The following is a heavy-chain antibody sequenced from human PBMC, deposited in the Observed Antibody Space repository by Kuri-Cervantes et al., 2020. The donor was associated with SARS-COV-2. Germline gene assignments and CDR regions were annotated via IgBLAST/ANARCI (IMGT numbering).Heavy chain of an antibody. V-gene: IGHV3-21*01. D-gene: IGHD2-2*01. CDR3: ARGLVVVVPAAIYYYGMDV. CDR2: ISSSSSYI. J-gene: IGHJ6*02. Sequence: GESLKISCAASGFTFSSYSMNWVRQAPGKGLEWVSSISSSSSYIYYADSVKGRFTISRDNAKNSLYLQMNSLRAEDTAVYYCARGLVVVVPAAIYYYGMDVWGQGTTVTVSS. CDR1: GFTFSSYS.